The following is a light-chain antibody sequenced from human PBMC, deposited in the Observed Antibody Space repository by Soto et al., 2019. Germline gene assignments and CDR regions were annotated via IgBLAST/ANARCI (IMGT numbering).Light chain of an antibody. V-gene: IGKV3-20*01. CDR1: QSIPSNY. CDR2: GAS. Sequence: DIVLTQSPGTLSLSPGERATLSCRASQSIPSNYLAWYQQKPGQAPRLLIHGASSRATGIPDRFSGSGSGTDFTLTISTLEPEDFAVYYCQLYGTSPPRYTFGLGTKLEIK. J-gene: IGKJ2*01. CDR3: QLYGTSPPRYT.